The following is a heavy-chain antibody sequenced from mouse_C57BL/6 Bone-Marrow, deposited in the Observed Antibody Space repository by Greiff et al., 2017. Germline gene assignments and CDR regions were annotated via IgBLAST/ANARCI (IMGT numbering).Heavy chain of an antibody. J-gene: IGHJ1*03. Sequence: DVQLVESGGGLVQPGESLKLSCESNEYEFPSHDMSWVRKTPEKRLELVAAINSDGGSTYYPDTIEGRFIFSRDNTKKTLYLQMSSLRSEDTALYYCAGGSLCTPWGFDVWGTGTTVTVSS. V-gene: IGHV5-2*01. D-gene: IGHD6-2*01. CDR1: EYEFPSHD. CDR2: INSDGGST. CDR3: AGGSLCTPWGFDV.